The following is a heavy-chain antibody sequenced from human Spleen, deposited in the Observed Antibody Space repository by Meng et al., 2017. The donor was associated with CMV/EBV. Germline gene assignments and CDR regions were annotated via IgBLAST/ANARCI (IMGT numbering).Heavy chain of an antibody. D-gene: IGHD7-27*01. Sequence: EVQLLESGGGLVQPGGSLRLSCAASGFTFSRYWMHWFRQAPGKGLVWVSTIHPDGVRTDYADSVKGRFTISRDNAKNTLSLQMNGLRDEDSALYYCAKDLHWGQSDYWGQGTLVTVSS. V-gene: IGHV3-74*01. J-gene: IGHJ4*02. CDR1: GFTFSRYW. CDR2: IHPDGVRT. CDR3: AKDLHWGQSDY.